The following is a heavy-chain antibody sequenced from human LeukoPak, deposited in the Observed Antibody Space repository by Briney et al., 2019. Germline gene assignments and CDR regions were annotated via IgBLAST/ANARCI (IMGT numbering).Heavy chain of an antibody. CDR3: ARGSRRRGIAAAGTPYYFDY. V-gene: IGHV1-8*03. J-gene: IGHJ4*02. CDR2: MNPNSGNT. Sequence: ASVKVSCKASGYTFTSYDINWVRQAPGQGLEWMGWMNPNSGNTGYAQKFQGRVTITRNTSISTAYMELSSLRSEDTAVYYCARGSRRRGIAAAGTPYYFDYWGQGTLVTVSS. CDR1: GYTFTSYD. D-gene: IGHD6-13*01.